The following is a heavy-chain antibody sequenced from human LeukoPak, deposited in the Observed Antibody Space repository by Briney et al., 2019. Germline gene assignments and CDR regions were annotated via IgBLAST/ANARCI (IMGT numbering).Heavy chain of an antibody. CDR1: GFTFSSYA. D-gene: IGHD3-3*01. J-gene: IGHJ4*02. V-gene: IGHV3-23*01. Sequence: PGGSLRLSCAASGFTFSSYAMSWVRQAPGKGLEWVSDISGSGGSTYYADSVKGRFTISRENPKNTLYLQMNSLRAEDTAVYYCAKGFSSFDYWGQGTLVTVSS. CDR3: AKGFSSFDY. CDR2: ISGSGGST.